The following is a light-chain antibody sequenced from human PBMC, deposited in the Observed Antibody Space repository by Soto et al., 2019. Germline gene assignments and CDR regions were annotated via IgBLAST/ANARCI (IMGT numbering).Light chain of an antibody. J-gene: IGLJ2*01. CDR3: SSYAGSNIPVV. Sequence: QSALTQPRSASGSPGQSVTISCTGTSRDVGGYNCVSWYQQHPGKAPKLMIYEVSKRPSGVPDRFSGSKSGNTASLTVSGLQAEDEAGYYCSSYAGSNIPVVFGGGTKLTVL. CDR2: EVS. CDR1: SRDVGGYNC. V-gene: IGLV2-8*01.